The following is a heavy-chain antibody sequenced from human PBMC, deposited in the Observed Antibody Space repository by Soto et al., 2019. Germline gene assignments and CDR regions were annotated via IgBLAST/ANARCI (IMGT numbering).Heavy chain of an antibody. Sequence: GASVKVSCKASGYTFTGYYMHCVRQAPGQGLEWMGWINPNSGGTNYAQKFQGWVTMTRDTSISTAYMELSRLRSDDTAVYYCARDANVDTAMVNDPYFDYWGQGTLVTVSS. J-gene: IGHJ4*02. CDR1: GYTFTGYY. V-gene: IGHV1-2*04. CDR2: INPNSGGT. D-gene: IGHD5-18*01. CDR3: ARDANVDTAMVNDPYFDY.